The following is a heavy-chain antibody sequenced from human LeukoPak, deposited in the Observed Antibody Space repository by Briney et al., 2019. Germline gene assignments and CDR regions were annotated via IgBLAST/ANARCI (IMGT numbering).Heavy chain of an antibody. CDR2: IYYSGST. CDR1: GGSISSYY. D-gene: IGHD3-22*01. J-gene: IGHJ6*03. Sequence: SETLSLTCTVSGGSISSYYWSWIRQPPGKGLEWIGYIYYSGSTNYNPSLKSRVTISVDTSKNQFSLKLSSVTAADTAVYYCARWKDSSGNYYCYMDVWGKGTTVTVSS. V-gene: IGHV4-59*01. CDR3: ARWKDSSGNYYCYMDV.